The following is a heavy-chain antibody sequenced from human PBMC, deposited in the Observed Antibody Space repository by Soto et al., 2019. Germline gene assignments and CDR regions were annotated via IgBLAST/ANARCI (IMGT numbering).Heavy chain of an antibody. Sequence: PGGSLRLSCAASGFTFSNAWMSWVRQAPGKGLEWVGRIKSKTDGGTTDYAAPVKGRFTISRDDSKNTLYLQMNSLKTEDTAVYYCTTDIVLMVYTYYFDYWGQGTLVTVSS. V-gene: IGHV3-15*01. CDR1: GFTFSNAW. D-gene: IGHD2-8*01. J-gene: IGHJ4*02. CDR2: IKSKTDGGTT. CDR3: TTDIVLMVYTYYFDY.